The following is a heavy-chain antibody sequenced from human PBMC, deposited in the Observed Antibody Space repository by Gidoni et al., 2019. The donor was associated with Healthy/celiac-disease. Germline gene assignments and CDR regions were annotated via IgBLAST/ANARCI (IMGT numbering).Heavy chain of an antibody. CDR1: GGSISSSNW. CDR2: IYHSERT. V-gene: IGHV4-4*02. Sequence: QVQLQESGPGLVKPSGTLSLTCAVSGGSISSSNWWRWVRQPPGKGLEWIGEIYHSERTNYNPSLKSRVTISVDMSKNQFSLKLSSVTAADTAVYYCARGAASAVAAYWGQGTLVTVSS. J-gene: IGHJ4*02. CDR3: ARGAASAVAAY. D-gene: IGHD6-19*01.